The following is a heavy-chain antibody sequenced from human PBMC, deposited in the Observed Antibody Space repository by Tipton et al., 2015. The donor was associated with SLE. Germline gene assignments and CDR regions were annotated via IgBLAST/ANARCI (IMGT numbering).Heavy chain of an antibody. D-gene: IGHD5-18*01. CDR1: GFTFSSYS. V-gene: IGHV3-48*01. J-gene: IGHJ4*02. CDR3: AKVDRTNMVTSFDY. Sequence: GSLRLSCAASGFTFSSYSMNWVRQAPGKGLEWVSYISGSSNTIYYADSVKGRFIISRDNAKNSLYLQLNSLRAEDTAVYYCAKVDRTNMVTSFDYWGQGTLVTVSS. CDR2: ISGSSNTI.